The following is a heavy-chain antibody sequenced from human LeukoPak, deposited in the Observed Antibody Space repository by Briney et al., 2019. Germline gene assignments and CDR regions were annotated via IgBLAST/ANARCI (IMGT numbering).Heavy chain of an antibody. Sequence: GASVKVSCKASGYTFTSYDINWVRQATGQGLEWMGWMNPNSGNTGYAQKFQGRVTMTRNTSISTAYMELSSLRPEDTAVYYCARAHRYSGYDWVYYYYYCMDVWGKGTTVTVSS. CDR3: ARAHRYSGYDWVYYYYYCMDV. CDR1: GYTFTSYD. D-gene: IGHD5-12*01. CDR2: MNPNSGNT. V-gene: IGHV1-8*01. J-gene: IGHJ6*03.